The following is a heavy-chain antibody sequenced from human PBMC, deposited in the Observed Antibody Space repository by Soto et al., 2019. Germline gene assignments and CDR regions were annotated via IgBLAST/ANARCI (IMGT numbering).Heavy chain of an antibody. CDR2: INPHGGST. Sequence: GASVKVSCKAPRATFTSYYINWVRQAPGQGLEWMGVINPHGGSTAYAQKFKGRVTLTRDTSASTVYMEVSSLTSEDTAMYYCARSSGGNFGIIIEGTNWFATWGQGTLVTVSS. CDR1: RATFTSYY. D-gene: IGHD1-26*01. V-gene: IGHV1-46*01. J-gene: IGHJ5*02. CDR3: ARSSGGNFGIIIEGTNWFAT.